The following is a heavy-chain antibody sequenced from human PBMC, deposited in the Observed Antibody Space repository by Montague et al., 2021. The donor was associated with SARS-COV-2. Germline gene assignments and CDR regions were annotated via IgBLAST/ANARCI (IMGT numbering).Heavy chain of an antibody. D-gene: IGHD2-8*02. J-gene: IGHJ4*02. CDR3: ARAYYTGLYPFDY. Sequence: SLRLSCAASGFTLSSYWMYWVRQAPGKGLVWISRIHYDGSSTNYADSVKGRFTISRDTAKNTLYLQMNSLRAKDTAVYYCARAYYTGLYPFDYWGQGTLVTVSS. CDR2: IHYDGSST. CDR1: GFTLSSYW. V-gene: IGHV3-74*01.